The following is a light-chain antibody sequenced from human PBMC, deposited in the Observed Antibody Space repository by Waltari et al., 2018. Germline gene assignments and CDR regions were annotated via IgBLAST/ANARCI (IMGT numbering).Light chain of an antibody. CDR2: SNN. CDR1: SSNIGSNA. V-gene: IGLV1-44*01. J-gene: IGLJ3*02. CDR3: AAWDDSLDGSWV. Sequence: QSVLTQSPSASGTPGQRVTISCSGSSSNIGSNAVNWYQQLPGTAPKLLIYSNNKRPSGVPDRFSGSKSGTSASLAISGLLSQDEADYYCAAWDDSLDGSWVFGGGTKLTVL.